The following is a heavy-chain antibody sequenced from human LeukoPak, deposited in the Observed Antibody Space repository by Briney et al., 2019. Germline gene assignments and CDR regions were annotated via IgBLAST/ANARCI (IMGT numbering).Heavy chain of an antibody. CDR2: ISSSSSTI. CDR1: GFTFSSYS. CDR3: ARVYYYDSSGYYY. D-gene: IGHD3-22*01. J-gene: IGHJ4*02. Sequence: GGSLRLSCAASGFTFSSYSMNWVRQAPGKGLEWVPYISSSSSTIYYADSVKGRFTISRDNAKNSLYLQMNSLRAEDTAVYYCARVYYYDSSGYYYWGQGTLVTVSS. V-gene: IGHV3-48*01.